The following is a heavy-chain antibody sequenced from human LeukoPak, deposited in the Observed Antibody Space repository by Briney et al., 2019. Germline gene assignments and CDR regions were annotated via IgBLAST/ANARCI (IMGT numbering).Heavy chain of an antibody. D-gene: IGHD6-19*01. Sequence: ASVKVSCKASGYTFTSYGISWVRQAPGQGLEWMGWISAYNGNTNYAQKLQGRVTMTTDTSTSTAYMELRSLRSDDTAVYYCAREVPNSSGWLPTDYWGQGTLVTVSS. CDR3: AREVPNSSGWLPTDY. V-gene: IGHV1-18*01. CDR2: ISAYNGNT. CDR1: GYTFTSYG. J-gene: IGHJ4*02.